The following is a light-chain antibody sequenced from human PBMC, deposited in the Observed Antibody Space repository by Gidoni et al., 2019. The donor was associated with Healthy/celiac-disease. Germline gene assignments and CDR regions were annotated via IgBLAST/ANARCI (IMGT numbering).Light chain of an antibody. CDR3: QQSYSTPSIT. CDR1: QSISSY. Sequence: DIQMTQSPSSLSASVGDRVTSTCRASQSISSYLNWYQQKPGKAPKLLIYAASSLQSGVPSRFSGSGSGTDFTLTISSLQPEDFATYYCQQSYSTPSITFXQXTRLEIK. J-gene: IGKJ5*01. V-gene: IGKV1-39*01. CDR2: AAS.